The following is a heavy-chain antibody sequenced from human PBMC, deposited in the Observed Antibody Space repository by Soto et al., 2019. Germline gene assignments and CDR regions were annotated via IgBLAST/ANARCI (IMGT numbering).Heavy chain of an antibody. CDR1: GGSFSGYY. Sequence: SETLSLTCAVYGGSFSGYYWSWIRQPPGKGLEWIGEINHSGSTNYNPSLKSRVTISVDTSKNQFSLKLSSVTAADTAVYYCARTVAGLFDYWGQGTLVTVSS. CDR2: INHSGST. V-gene: IGHV4-34*01. CDR3: ARTVAGLFDY. J-gene: IGHJ4*02. D-gene: IGHD6-19*01.